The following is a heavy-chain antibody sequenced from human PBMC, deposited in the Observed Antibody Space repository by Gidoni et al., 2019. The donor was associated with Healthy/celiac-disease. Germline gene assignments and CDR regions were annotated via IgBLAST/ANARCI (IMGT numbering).Heavy chain of an antibody. CDR1: GFTFSSYA. Sequence: EVQLLESGGGLVQPGGSLRLSCAASGFTFSSYAMSWVRQAPGKGLEWVSASSGSGGSTYYADSVKGRFTISRDNSKNTLYLQMNSLRAEDTAVYYCAKGEWELLSRAPWWGQGTLVTVSS. J-gene: IGHJ4*02. CDR3: AKGEWELLSRAPW. D-gene: IGHD1-26*01. V-gene: IGHV3-23*01. CDR2: SSGSGGST.